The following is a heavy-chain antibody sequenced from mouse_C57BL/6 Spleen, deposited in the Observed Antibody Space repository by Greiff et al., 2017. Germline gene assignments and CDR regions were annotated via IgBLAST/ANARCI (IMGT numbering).Heavy chain of an antibody. V-gene: IGHV1-62-2*01. CDR1: GYTFTEYT. Sequence: VQLQQSGAELVKPGASVKLSCKASGYTFTEYTIHWVKQRPGQGLEWIGWFYPGSGSIKYKEKFKDKATLTADKSSSTVYMDLSRLTSEDSAVYFCARDEEAYKSYYLYAMDYWGQGTSVTVSS. J-gene: IGHJ4*01. CDR2: FYPGSGSI. D-gene: IGHD2-12*01. CDR3: ARDEEAYKSYYLYAMDY.